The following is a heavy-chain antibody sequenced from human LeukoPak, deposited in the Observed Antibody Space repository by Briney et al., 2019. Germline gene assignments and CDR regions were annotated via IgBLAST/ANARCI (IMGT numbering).Heavy chain of an antibody. Sequence: GESLQISCKGSGYSFKNYWIGWVRQMPGKGLEWMGIIYPDDSDTRYSPSFQGQVTISADKSVSTAFLQWTSLKASDTAMYYCAIGGDSTTSCYRCFVYGGQGTLVTVSS. CDR1: GYSFKNYW. CDR2: IYPDDSDT. CDR3: AIGGDSTTSCYRCFVY. D-gene: IGHD2-2*01. V-gene: IGHV5-51*01. J-gene: IGHJ4*02.